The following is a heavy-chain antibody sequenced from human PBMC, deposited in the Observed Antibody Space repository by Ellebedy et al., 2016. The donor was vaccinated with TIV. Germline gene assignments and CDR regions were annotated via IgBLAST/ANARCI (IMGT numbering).Heavy chain of an antibody. CDR3: ARPGGQSSDRKGS. D-gene: IGHD6-25*01. J-gene: IGHJ5*02. CDR1: GFAFSTYS. CDR2: ISGNTKYI. V-gene: IGHV3-21*03. Sequence: GESLKISCEASGFAFSTYSMIWVRQAPGQGLEWVSSISGNTKYIYYADSVKGRFTISRDNARNSLYLEMKSLRAEDTGVYYCARPGGQSSDRKGSWGQGTMVTVSS.